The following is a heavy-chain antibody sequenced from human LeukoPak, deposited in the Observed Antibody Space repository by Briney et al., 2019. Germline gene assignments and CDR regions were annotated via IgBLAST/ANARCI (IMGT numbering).Heavy chain of an antibody. Sequence: SETLSLTCAVYGGSFSGYYWSWIRQPPGKGLEWIGEINHSGSTNYNPSLKSRVTISVDTSKNLLSLKLSSVTAADTAVYYCARDRPAYYYDSSGYPWGQGTLVTVSS. CDR3: ARDRPAYYYDSSGYP. D-gene: IGHD3-22*01. J-gene: IGHJ5*02. CDR1: GGSFSGYY. CDR2: INHSGST. V-gene: IGHV4-34*01.